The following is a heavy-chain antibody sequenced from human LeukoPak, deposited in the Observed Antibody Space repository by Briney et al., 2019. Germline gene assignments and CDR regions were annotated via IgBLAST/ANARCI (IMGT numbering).Heavy chain of an antibody. J-gene: IGHJ6*03. CDR1: GGSISSYY. CDR3: ARAPGNDYYPYYYMDV. V-gene: IGHV4-4*07. CDR2: IYASGST. D-gene: IGHD4/OR15-4a*01. Sequence: PSETLSLTCTVSGGSISSYYWSWIRQPAGKGLEWIGRIYASGSTNYNPSLKSRVTMSVDTSKNQFSLKLSSVTAADTAVYYCARAPGNDYYPYYYMDVWGKGTTVTVSS.